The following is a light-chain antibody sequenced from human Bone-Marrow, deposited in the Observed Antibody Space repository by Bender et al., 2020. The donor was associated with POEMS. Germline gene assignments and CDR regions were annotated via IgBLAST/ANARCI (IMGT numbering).Light chain of an antibody. Sequence: SYELAQPPSVSVSPGQTATFTCLGDKLGKKYACWYQQKSGQSPVVVIYEDNKRPSGIPERFSGSNSGNIATLTISGTQALDEADYYCQAWDTSSVVFGGGTKLTVL. CDR1: KLGKKY. CDR2: EDN. CDR3: QAWDTSSVV. V-gene: IGLV3-1*01. J-gene: IGLJ2*01.